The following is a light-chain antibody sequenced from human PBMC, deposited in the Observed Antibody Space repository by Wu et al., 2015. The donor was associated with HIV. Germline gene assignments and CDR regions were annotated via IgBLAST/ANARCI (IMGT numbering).Light chain of an antibody. Sequence: EMIMTQSPDTVSVFPGERVTLSCRASQSVSFHLAWFRQKPGQAPRLLIYDASKRGTGVPARFSGRGFGTEFSLTIDNVQSDDFAIYYCQRYNDWPMTFGHG. CDR3: QRYNDWPMT. J-gene: IGKJ5*01. CDR2: DAS. V-gene: IGKV3-15*01. CDR1: QSVSFH.